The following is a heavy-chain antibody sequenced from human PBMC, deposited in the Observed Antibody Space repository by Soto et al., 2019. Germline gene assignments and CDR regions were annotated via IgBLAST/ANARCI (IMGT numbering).Heavy chain of an antibody. V-gene: IGHV4-39*01. Sequence: QLQLQESGPGLVKPSETLSLTCTVSGGSISSSSYYWGWIRQPPGKGLEWIGRIYYSGSTYYNPSLKSRVTISVDPSKNQFSLTLSSVTAADTAVSYCATLWGQDWGQGTLVTVSS. CDR2: IYYSGST. CDR3: ATLWGQD. D-gene: IGHD3-10*01. J-gene: IGHJ4*02. CDR1: GGSISSSSYY.